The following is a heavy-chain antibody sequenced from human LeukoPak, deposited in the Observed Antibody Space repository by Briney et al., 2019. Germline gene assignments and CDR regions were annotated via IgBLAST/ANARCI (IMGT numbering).Heavy chain of an antibody. CDR2: IYSGGST. J-gene: IGHJ4*02. V-gene: IGHV3-53*01. D-gene: IGHD2-15*01. CDR3: ARRGGGGRSFDY. CDR1: GFTVSTNY. Sequence: GGSLRLSCAASGFTVSTNYMSWVRQAPGKGLEWVSIIYSGGSTYYADSVKGRFTISRDNSKNTLYLQVNSLRAEDTALYYCARRGGGGRSFDYWGQGTLVTVSS.